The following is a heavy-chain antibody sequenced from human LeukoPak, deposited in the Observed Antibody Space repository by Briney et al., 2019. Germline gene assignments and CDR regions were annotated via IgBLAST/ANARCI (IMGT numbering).Heavy chain of an antibody. V-gene: IGHV1-8*01. D-gene: IGHD7-27*01. Sequence: ASVKVSCKASGYTFTSYDISWVRQATGHGFEWMGWMSPKRGNTGYAQNFQGRVTMTRDTSISTAYMELSSLRSEDTAVYYCVGGAPNWGFDYWGQGTLVTVSS. CDR3: VGGAPNWGFDY. CDR2: MSPKRGNT. J-gene: IGHJ4*02. CDR1: GYTFTSYD.